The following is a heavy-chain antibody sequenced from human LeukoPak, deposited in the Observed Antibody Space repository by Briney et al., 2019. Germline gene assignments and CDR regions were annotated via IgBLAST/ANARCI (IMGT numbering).Heavy chain of an antibody. J-gene: IGHJ4*02. V-gene: IGHV3-48*01. CDR3: ARDLCTNTICSFDY. CDR2: ISSSSSTM. CDR1: GFTFSSYS. D-gene: IGHD2-2*01. Sequence: GGSLILSCAASGFTFSSYSMNWVRQAPGKGLEWVSYISSSSSTMYYADSVKGRFTVCRDNAKNSLYLQMNSLRAEDTAVYYCARDLCTNTICSFDYWGQGTLVTVSS.